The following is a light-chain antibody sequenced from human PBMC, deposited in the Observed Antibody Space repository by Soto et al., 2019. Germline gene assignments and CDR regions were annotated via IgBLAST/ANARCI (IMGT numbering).Light chain of an antibody. Sequence: DIVMTQSPASLAVSLGERATINCKSSQSVLYSSNNKNYLAWYQHKPGQPPKLLISWASTRESGVPDRFSGSGSGTDFTLTIISLQAEDVAVYYCQQYYSSPQTFGPGTKVDIK. CDR3: QQYYSSPQT. J-gene: IGKJ3*01. CDR1: QSVLYSSNNKNY. CDR2: WAS. V-gene: IGKV4-1*01.